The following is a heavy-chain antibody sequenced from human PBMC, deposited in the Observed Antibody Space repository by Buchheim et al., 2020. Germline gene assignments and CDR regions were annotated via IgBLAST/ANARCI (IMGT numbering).Heavy chain of an antibody. V-gene: IGHV1-2*02. J-gene: IGHJ4*02. CDR2: INPSSGGT. Sequence: QVQLVQSGAEVKKPGASVKVSCKASGYTFTGYYMHWVRQAPGQGLEWMGWINPSSGGTNYAQKFQGRVTMTRDTSISTAYMELSRLRSDDTAVYYCARVAGSHWSGYYGYFDYWGQGTL. CDR3: ARVAGSHWSGYYGYFDY. D-gene: IGHD3-3*01. CDR1: GYTFTGYY.